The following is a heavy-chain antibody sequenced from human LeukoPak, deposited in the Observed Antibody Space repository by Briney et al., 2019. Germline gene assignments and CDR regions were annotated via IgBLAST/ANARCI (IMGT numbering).Heavy chain of an antibody. Sequence: GESLKISCKGSGYTFSSYWIGWVRQMPGKGLEYMGIIYSDDSDTRYSPSFQGQVTVSADRSTNTAYLQWSGLKASGTAMYYCARRRGKGYSSGWIDYWGQGTLVTVSS. V-gene: IGHV5-51*01. CDR3: ARRRGKGYSSGWIDY. CDR2: IYSDDSDT. J-gene: IGHJ4*02. D-gene: IGHD6-19*01. CDR1: GYTFSSYW.